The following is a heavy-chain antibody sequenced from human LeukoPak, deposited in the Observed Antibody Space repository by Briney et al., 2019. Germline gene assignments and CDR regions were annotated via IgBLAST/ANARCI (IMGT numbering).Heavy chain of an antibody. CDR2: ISSSSSYI. V-gene: IGHV3-21*04. J-gene: IGHJ4*02. Sequence: GGSLRLSCAASGFTFSSYSMNWVRQAPGKGLEWVSSISSSSSYIYYADSVKGRFTISRDNSKNTLSLQMNSLRAEDTAVYYCATTGYSSSWQTLGGDYWGQGTLVTVSS. D-gene: IGHD6-13*01. CDR3: ATTGYSSSWQTLGGDY. CDR1: GFTFSSYS.